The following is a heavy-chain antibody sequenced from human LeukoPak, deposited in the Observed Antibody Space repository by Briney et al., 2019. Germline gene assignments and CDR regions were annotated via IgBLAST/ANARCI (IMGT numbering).Heavy chain of an antibody. CDR2: ISGSGGST. J-gene: IGHJ6*02. D-gene: IGHD2-2*01. Sequence: GGSLRLSCAASGFTFSSYAMSWVRQAPGKGLEWVSAISGSGGSTYYADSVKGRFTISRDKAKNSVYLQMNNLRNEDTAVYYCARGDCSSSNCYYGMDVWGQGTTVTVSS. CDR3: ARGDCSSSNCYYGMDV. CDR1: GFTFSSYA. V-gene: IGHV3-23*01.